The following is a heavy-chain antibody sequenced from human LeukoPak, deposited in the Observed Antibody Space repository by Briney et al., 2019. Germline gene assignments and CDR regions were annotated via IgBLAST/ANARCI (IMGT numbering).Heavy chain of an antibody. J-gene: IGHJ6*02. CDR2: INHSGST. CDR3: ARVSYPSFYGLTWDYYGMDV. CDR1: GGSFSGYY. D-gene: IGHD7-27*01. Sequence: PSETLSLTCAVYGGSFSGYYWSWIRQPPGKGLEWIGEINHSGSTNYNPSLKSRVTISVDTSKNQFSLKLSSVTAADTAVYYCARVSYPSFYGLTWDYYGMDVWGQGTTVTVSS. V-gene: IGHV4-34*01.